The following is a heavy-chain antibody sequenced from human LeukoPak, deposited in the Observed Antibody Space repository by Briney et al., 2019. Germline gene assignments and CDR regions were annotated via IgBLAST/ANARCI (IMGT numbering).Heavy chain of an antibody. CDR3: ASSYCSSTSCHDYYHYGMDV. CDR2: INPSGGST. CDR1: GYTFTSYY. D-gene: IGHD2-2*01. V-gene: IGHV1-46*01. J-gene: IGHJ6*02. Sequence: ASVKVSCKASGYTFTSYYMHWVRQAPGQGLEWMGIINPSGGSTSYAQKFQGRVTMTRDTSTSTVYMELSSLRSEDTAVYYCASSYCSSTSCHDYYHYGMDVWGQGTTVTVSS.